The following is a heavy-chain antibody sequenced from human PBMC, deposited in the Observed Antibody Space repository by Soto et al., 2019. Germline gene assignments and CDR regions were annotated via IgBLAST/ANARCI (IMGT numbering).Heavy chain of an antibody. Sequence: EVQLVESGGGLVQPGGSLRLSCAASGFTFSNYWMQWVRQPPGKGLLWVSRISTDGSSTNYAGSVEGRFTVSRDNAKNTLQMNSLRDDDTAEYYCVRGTSGWYGIDYWGQGTLVTVSS. CDR2: ISTDGSST. CDR3: VRGTSGWYGIDY. D-gene: IGHD6-13*01. CDR1: GFTFSNYW. J-gene: IGHJ4*02. V-gene: IGHV3-74*01.